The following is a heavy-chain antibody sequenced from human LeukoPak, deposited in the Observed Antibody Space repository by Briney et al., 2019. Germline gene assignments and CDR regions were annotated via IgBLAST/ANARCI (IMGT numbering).Heavy chain of an antibody. CDR2: ISSSSSYI. D-gene: IGHD3-3*01. CDR1: GFTFSSYS. V-gene: IGHV3-21*04. Sequence: GGSLRLSCAASGFTFSSYSMNWVRQAPGKGLEWASSISSSSSYIYYADSVKGRFTISRDNAKNSLYLQMNSLRAEDTAVYYCASWRHGVGRFDYWGQGTLVTVSS. CDR3: ASWRHGVGRFDY. J-gene: IGHJ4*02.